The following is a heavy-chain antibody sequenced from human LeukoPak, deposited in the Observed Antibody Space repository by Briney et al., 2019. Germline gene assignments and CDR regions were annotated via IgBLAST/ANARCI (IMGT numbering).Heavy chain of an antibody. CDR2: VYHSGIT. J-gene: IGHJ5*02. D-gene: IGHD3-22*01. V-gene: IGHV4-34*01. Sequence: SETLSLTCAVYGGSFSGYYWGWIRQPPGKGLEWIANVYHSGITYYKPSLKSRVAISVDTSKNQFSLRLNSVTAADTAMYYCARVMHYYDSRGYYKNYFDPWGQGTLVTVSS. CDR3: ARVMHYYDSRGYYKNYFDP. CDR1: GGSFSGYY.